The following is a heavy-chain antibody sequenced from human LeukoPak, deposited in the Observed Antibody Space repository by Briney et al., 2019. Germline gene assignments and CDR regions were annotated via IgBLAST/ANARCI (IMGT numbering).Heavy chain of an antibody. V-gene: IGHV3-33*01. CDR3: AGDESSGFDY. CDR1: GFAFSSYG. Sequence: GGSLRLSCAASGFAFSSYGMHWVRQAPGKGLEWVAVIWYDGSNKSYVDSVKGRFTISRDNSKNTLYLQMNSLRAEDTAVYYCAGDESSGFDYWGQGTLVTVSS. J-gene: IGHJ4*02. CDR2: IWYDGSNK. D-gene: IGHD3-22*01.